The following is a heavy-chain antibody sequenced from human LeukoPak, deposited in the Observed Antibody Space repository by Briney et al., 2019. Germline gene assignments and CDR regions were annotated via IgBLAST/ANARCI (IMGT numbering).Heavy chain of an antibody. CDR2: IIPIFGTA. D-gene: IGHD3-16*02. CDR1: GGTFSSYA. J-gene: IGHJ6*02. CDR3: AITFGRVIVAPYYYGMDV. Sequence: GASVKVSCKASGGTFSSYAISWVRQAPGQGLEWMGGIIPIFGTANYAQKFQGRVTITADESTSTAYMELSGLRSEDTAVYYCAITFGRVIVAPYYYGMDVWGQGTTVAVSS. V-gene: IGHV1-69*13.